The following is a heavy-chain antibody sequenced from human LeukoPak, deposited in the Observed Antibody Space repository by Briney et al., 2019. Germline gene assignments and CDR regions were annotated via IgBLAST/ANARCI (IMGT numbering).Heavy chain of an antibody. J-gene: IGHJ4*02. CDR3: AKEGYYDSSGYEDYFDY. D-gene: IGHD3-22*01. Sequence: PGRSLRLSCAASGFTFSSYGMHWVRQAPGKGLEWVAVISYDGSNKYYADPVKGRFTISRDNSKNTLYLQMNSLRAEDTAVYYCAKEGYYDSSGYEDYFDYWGQGTLVTVSS. CDR2: ISYDGSNK. CDR1: GFTFSSYG. V-gene: IGHV3-30*18.